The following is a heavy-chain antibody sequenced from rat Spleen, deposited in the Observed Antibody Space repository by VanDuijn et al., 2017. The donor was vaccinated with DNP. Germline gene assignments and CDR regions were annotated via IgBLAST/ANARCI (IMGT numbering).Heavy chain of an antibody. V-gene: IGHV5-7*01. Sequence: EVQLVESGGGLVQPGRSLKLSCAASGFTFSDYNMAWVRQAPKKGLEWVASITNTGDVTYYSDSVKGRFSISRDNAKSTLYLQVNSLRSEDTATYYCAKDLSYGGYRSDSFDYWGQGVMVTVSS. CDR3: AKDLSYGGYRSDSFDY. D-gene: IGHD1-11*01. CDR1: GFTFSDYN. J-gene: IGHJ2*01. CDR2: ITNTGDVT.